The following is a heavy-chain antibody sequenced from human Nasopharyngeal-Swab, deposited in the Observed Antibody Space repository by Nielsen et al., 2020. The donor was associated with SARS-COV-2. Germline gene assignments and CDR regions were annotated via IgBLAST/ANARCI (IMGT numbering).Heavy chain of an antibody. V-gene: IGHV3-30*04. J-gene: IGHJ4*02. Sequence: GGSLRLSCAASGFTFSSYVIHWVRQAPSKGLEWVAFMSYDGTNTYYADSVKGRFTISRDNSKNTVYLQMNSLRADDTAVYYCARIRSSGWYPFDLDYWGQGTLVTVSS. CDR2: MSYDGTNT. CDR3: ARIRSSGWYPFDLDY. CDR1: GFTFSSYV. D-gene: IGHD6-19*01.